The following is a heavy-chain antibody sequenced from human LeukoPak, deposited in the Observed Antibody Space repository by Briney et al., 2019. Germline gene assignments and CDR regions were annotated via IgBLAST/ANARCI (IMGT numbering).Heavy chain of an antibody. D-gene: IGHD3-16*02. V-gene: IGHV4-30-4*07. CDR1: GDSMSSGTYA. CDR2: IYSSGNT. CDR3: ARTGYRRWFDP. Sequence: SQTLSLTCNVSGDSMSSGTYAWSWVRQPPGKGLEWLAYIYSSGNTFYNPSLKTRLTVSIDTSENHFSLKLSSVTAADTAVYYCARTGYRRWFDPWGQGTLVTVSS. J-gene: IGHJ5*02.